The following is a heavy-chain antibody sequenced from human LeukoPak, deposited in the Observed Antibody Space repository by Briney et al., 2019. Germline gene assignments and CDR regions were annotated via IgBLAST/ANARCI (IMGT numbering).Heavy chain of an antibody. J-gene: IGHJ4*02. D-gene: IGHD6-13*01. CDR3: ARGVYIAAAQYAY. CDR1: GGSISSYY. CDR2: IYYSGST. V-gene: IGHV4-59*01. Sequence: SETLSLTCTVSGGSISSYYWSWIRQPPGKGLEWIGYIYYSGSTNYNPSLKSRVAISVDTSKNQFSLKLSSVTAADTAVYYCARGVYIAAAQYAYWGQGTLVTVSS.